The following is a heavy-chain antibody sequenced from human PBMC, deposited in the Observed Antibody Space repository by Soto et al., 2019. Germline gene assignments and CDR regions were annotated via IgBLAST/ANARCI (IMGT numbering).Heavy chain of an antibody. J-gene: IGHJ5*02. CDR2: IYYSGST. CDR3: ARAGGISTSRRSWFDP. Sequence: SETLSLTCTVSGGSISSYDWSWIRQPPGKGLEWIGYIYYSGSTNYNPSLKSRVTISVDTSKNQFSLKLSSVTAADTAVYYCARAGGISTSRRSWFDPWGQGTLVTVSS. D-gene: IGHD2-2*01. CDR1: GGSISSYD. V-gene: IGHV4-59*01.